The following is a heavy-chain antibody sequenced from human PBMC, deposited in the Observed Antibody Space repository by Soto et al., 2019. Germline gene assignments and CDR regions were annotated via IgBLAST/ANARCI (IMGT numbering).Heavy chain of an antibody. Sequence: SETLSLTCVVSGGSFSTYYYNWIRQSPGKGLEWIGEINHNGNNNYSPSLKSRVTMSLDTSKNQFSLKLTSVTAADTAVYYCARGGSNDWQVAFDIWGQGTMVTVSS. CDR1: GGSFSTYY. CDR3: ARGGSNDWQVAFDI. J-gene: IGHJ3*02. CDR2: INHNGNN. V-gene: IGHV4-34*01. D-gene: IGHD3-9*01.